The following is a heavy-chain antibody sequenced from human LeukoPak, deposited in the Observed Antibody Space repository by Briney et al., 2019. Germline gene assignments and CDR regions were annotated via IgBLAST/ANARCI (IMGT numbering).Heavy chain of an antibody. J-gene: IGHJ3*02. CDR1: GYTFTSYG. D-gene: IGHD2-2*01. Sequence: GASVKVSCKASGYTFTSYGISWVRQAPGQGLEWMGRIIPIFGTANYAQKFQGRVTITTDESTSTAYMELSSLRSEDTAVYYCARSSGIVVVPAAMFGHAFDIWGQGTMVTVSS. CDR2: IIPIFGTA. CDR3: ARSSGIVVVPAAMFGHAFDI. V-gene: IGHV1-69*05.